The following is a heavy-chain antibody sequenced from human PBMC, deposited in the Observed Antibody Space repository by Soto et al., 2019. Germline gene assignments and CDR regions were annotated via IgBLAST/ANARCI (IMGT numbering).Heavy chain of an antibody. CDR2: IWNDGSHK. Sequence: QVQLVESGGGVVQPGRSLRLSCAASGISFRTYGMHWVRQAPGKGLEWVAVIWNDGSHKYYADSVKGRFTISKDNSKNTLYLQMNSLIAEDTAVYYCARPAHDYGDLDYWGQGTLVTVSS. CDR3: ARPAHDYGDLDY. V-gene: IGHV3-33*01. J-gene: IGHJ4*02. D-gene: IGHD4-17*01. CDR1: GISFRTYG.